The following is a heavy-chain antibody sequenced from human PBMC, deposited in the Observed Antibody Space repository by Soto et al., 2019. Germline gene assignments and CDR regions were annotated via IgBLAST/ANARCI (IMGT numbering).Heavy chain of an antibody. CDR3: GAGRGLPRSY. V-gene: IGHV4-30-2*01. J-gene: IGHJ4*02. CDR1: GGSISSGGYS. Sequence: QLQLQESGSGLVKPSQTLSLTCAVSGGSISSGGYSWSWIRQPPGTGLGWIGYIYHSGSTYYNPSVKSRVTISLASSKNHLSLKLGSVTAGDTAVYYFGAGRGLPRSYWRQGTLVTVSS. D-gene: IGHD5-12*01. CDR2: IYHSGST.